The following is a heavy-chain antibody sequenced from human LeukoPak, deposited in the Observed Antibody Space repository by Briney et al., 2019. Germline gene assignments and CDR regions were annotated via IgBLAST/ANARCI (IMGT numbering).Heavy chain of an antibody. V-gene: IGHV3-23*01. CDR1: GFTFSSYA. CDR3: AKDLEVVVITPHSFFDY. CDR2: ISGSGGST. Sequence: GGSLRLSCAASGFTFSSYAMSWVRQAPGKGLEWVSAISGSGGSTYYADSMKGRFTISRDNSKNTLYLQMNSLRAEDTAVYYCAKDLEVVVITPHSFFDYWGQGTLVTVSS. D-gene: IGHD3-22*01. J-gene: IGHJ4*02.